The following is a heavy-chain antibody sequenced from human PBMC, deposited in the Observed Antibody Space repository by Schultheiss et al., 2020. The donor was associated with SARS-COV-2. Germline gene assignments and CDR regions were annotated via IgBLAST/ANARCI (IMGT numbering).Heavy chain of an antibody. CDR1: GGSISSYY. Sequence: SQTLSLTCTVSGGSISSYYWSWIRQPPGKGLEWIGDIYYSGSTNYNPSLKSRVTISVDTSKNQFSLKLSSVTAADTAVYYCATSPYSDYYFDYWGQGTLVTVSS. V-gene: IGHV4-59*08. J-gene: IGHJ4*02. CDR3: ATSPYSDYYFDY. D-gene: IGHD6-13*01. CDR2: IYYSGST.